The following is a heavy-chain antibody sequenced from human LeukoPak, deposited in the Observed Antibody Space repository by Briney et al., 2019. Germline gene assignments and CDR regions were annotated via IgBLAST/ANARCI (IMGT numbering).Heavy chain of an antibody. CDR1: GFTFSSYW. Sequence: EGSLRLSCAASGFTFSSYWMSWVRQAPGKGLEWVANIKLDGSEKNYVDSVKGRFTISRDNAKNSVYLQMNSLRAEDTAVYYCARGGTATYYFDYWGQGTLVTVSS. CDR2: IKLDGSEK. D-gene: IGHD3-16*01. J-gene: IGHJ4*02. CDR3: ARGGTATYYFDY. V-gene: IGHV3-7*01.